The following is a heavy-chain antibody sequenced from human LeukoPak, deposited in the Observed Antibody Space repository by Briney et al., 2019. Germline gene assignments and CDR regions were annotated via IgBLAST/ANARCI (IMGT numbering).Heavy chain of an antibody. CDR3: TTDEGDY. Sequence: GGSLRLSCAASGFTVSSNYMSWVRQAPGKGLEWVSVIYSGGSTYYADSVKGRFTISRDNSKNTLYLQMNSLKTEDTAVYYCTTDEGDYWGQGTLVTVSS. CDR2: IYSGGST. J-gene: IGHJ4*02. CDR1: GFTVSSNY. V-gene: IGHV3-53*01.